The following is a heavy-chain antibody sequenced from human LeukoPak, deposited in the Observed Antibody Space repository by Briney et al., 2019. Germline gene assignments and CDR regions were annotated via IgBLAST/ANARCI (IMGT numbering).Heavy chain of an antibody. CDR1: GGSISSYY. J-gene: IGHJ5*02. CDR2: IYYSGST. Sequence: PSETLSLTCTVSGGSISSYYWSWIRQPPGKGLEWIGYIYYSGSTNYNPSLKSRVTISVDTSKNQFSLKLSSVTAADTAVYYCAREIDSSGYYYDGGWFDPWGQGTLVTVSS. D-gene: IGHD3-22*01. CDR3: AREIDSSGYYYDGGWFDP. V-gene: IGHV4-59*01.